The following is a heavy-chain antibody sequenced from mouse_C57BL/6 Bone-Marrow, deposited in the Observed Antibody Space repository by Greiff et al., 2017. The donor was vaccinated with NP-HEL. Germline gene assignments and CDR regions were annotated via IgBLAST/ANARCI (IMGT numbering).Heavy chain of an antibody. V-gene: IGHV1-69*01. D-gene: IGHD1-1*01. CDR2: IDPSDSYT. CDR1: GYTFTSYW. CDR3: ASYAKDFDY. Sequence: QVQLQQPGAELVMPGASVKLSCKASGYTFTSYWMHWVKQRPGQGLEWIGEIDPSDSYTNYNQKFKGKSTLTVDKSSSTAYMQLSSLTSEDSAVYYCASYAKDFDYWGRGTTLTVSS. J-gene: IGHJ2*01.